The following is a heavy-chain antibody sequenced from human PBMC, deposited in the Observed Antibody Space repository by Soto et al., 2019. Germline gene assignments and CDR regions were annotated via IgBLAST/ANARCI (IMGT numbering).Heavy chain of an antibody. J-gene: IGHJ6*02. D-gene: IGHD3-10*01. V-gene: IGHV3-23*01. CDR1: GFTFSSYA. CDR2: ISGSGGST. CDR3: AKAEGSGSYGYYGMDV. Sequence: GGSLRLSCAASGFTFSSYAMSWVRQAPGKGLEWVSAISGSGGSTYYADSVKGRFTISRDNSKNTLYLQMNSLRAEDTAVYYCAKAEGSGSYGYYGMDVWAQGTTVTVSS.